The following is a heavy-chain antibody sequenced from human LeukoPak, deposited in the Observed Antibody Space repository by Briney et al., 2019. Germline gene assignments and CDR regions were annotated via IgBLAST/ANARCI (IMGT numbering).Heavy chain of an antibody. D-gene: IGHD4-17*01. J-gene: IGHJ4*02. Sequence: SETLSLTCTVSGGSISSSSYYWGWIRQPPGKGLEWIGSIYYSGSTYYNPSLKSRVTISVDTSKNQFSLKLSSVTAADTAVYYCARHDYGDYGAGGYFDYWGRGTLVTVSS. V-gene: IGHV4-39*01. CDR2: IYYSGST. CDR3: ARHDYGDYGAGGYFDY. CDR1: GGSISSSSYY.